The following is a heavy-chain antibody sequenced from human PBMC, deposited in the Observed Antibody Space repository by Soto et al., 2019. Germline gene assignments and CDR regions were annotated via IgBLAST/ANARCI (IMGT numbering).Heavy chain of an antibody. Sequence: SGPTLVNPTQTVTLTCTFSGFSISGNGEGVGWIRQPPGKALEWLALIYWADDKRYSPSLRNRLTITLDNSKDQVILTMTDMGPADTATYYCAHGYVQLLATFHYFDSWGQGTQVTVSS. V-gene: IGHV2-5*02. CDR3: AHGYVQLLATFHYFDS. CDR1: GFSISGNGEG. J-gene: IGHJ4*02. CDR2: IYWADDK. D-gene: IGHD2-2*01.